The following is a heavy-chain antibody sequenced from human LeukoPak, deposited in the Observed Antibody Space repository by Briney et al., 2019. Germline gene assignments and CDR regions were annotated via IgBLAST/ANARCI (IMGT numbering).Heavy chain of an antibody. D-gene: IGHD4-23*01. CDR3: ARGNAVGNWFDP. V-gene: IGHV3-7*05. CDR1: GFTFSSYW. CDR2: TKQDGSEK. Sequence: PGGSLRLSCAASGFTFSSYWMSWVRQAPGKGLEWVANTKQDGSEKNYVDSVKGRFTISRDNAKNSLYLQMNSLRAEDTAVYYCARGNAVGNWFDPWGQGTLVTVSS. J-gene: IGHJ5*02.